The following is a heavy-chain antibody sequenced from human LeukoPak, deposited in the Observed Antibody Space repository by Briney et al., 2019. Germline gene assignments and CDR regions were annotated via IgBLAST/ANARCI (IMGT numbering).Heavy chain of an antibody. J-gene: IGHJ4*02. D-gene: IGHD3-3*01. CDR2: ISSSSSYI. V-gene: IGHV3-21*01. CDR3: ARDLTIFGAYDY. CDR1: GFTFSSYS. Sequence: PGGSLRLSCAASGFTFSSYSMNWVRQAPGKGLEWVSSISSSSSYIYYADSVKGRFTISRDNAKNSLYLQMNSLRAEDTAVYYCARDLTIFGAYDYWGQGTLVTVSS.